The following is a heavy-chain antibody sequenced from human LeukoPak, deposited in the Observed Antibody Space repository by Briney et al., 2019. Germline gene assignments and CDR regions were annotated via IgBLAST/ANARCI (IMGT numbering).Heavy chain of an antibody. CDR2: INPNSGGT. CDR1: GYTFTGYY. V-gene: IGHV1-2*02. Sequence: GASVKVSCKASGYTFTGYYMHWVRQAPGQGLEWMGWINPNSGGTNYAQKFQGRVTMTRDTSISTAYMELSRLRSDDTAVYYCARDNKGWLQPGGWFDPWGQGTLVTVSS. J-gene: IGHJ5*02. D-gene: IGHD5-24*01. CDR3: ARDNKGWLQPGGWFDP.